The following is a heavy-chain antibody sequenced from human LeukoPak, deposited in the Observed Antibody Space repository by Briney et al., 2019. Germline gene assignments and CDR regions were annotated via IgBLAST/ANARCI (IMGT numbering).Heavy chain of an antibody. CDR2: IYYSGST. Sequence: SETLSLTCTVSGGSISSSSYYWGWIRQPPGKGLEWIGSIYYSGSTYYNPSLKSRVTISVDTSKNQFSLKLSSVTAADTAVYYCARHPLYYDILTGYYSQGTDYWGQGTLDTVSS. D-gene: IGHD3-9*01. V-gene: IGHV4-39*01. CDR3: ARHPLYYDILTGYYSQGTDY. J-gene: IGHJ4*02. CDR1: GGSISSSSYY.